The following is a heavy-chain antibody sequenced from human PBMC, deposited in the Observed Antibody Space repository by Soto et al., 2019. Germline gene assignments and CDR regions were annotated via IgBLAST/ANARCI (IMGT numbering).Heavy chain of an antibody. CDR1: GFTFDDYA. D-gene: IGHD2-15*01. CDR3: AKDRIGRFYSIDV. CDR2: VNWNGEII. V-gene: IGHV3-9*01. Sequence: GGSLRLSCAASGFTFDDYAIHWVRQVAGKGLEWVSGVNWNGEIIAYADSVKGRFTISRDNAKNSVSLQINSLRPEDTAFYYWAKDRIGRFYSIDVWGQGTMVTVSS. J-gene: IGHJ6*02.